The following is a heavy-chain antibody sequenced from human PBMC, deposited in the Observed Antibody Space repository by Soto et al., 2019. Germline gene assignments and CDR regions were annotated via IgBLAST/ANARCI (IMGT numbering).Heavy chain of an antibody. D-gene: IGHD2-2*02. Sequence: GGSLRLSCAASGFTVGTNFMNWVRQAPGRGLEWVSVIYPGGGTCYADSVKGRFAVSRDTSKNTLYLQMDSLRVEDTAVYYCARESYMDYWGQGTQVTVSS. CDR3: ARESYMDY. J-gene: IGHJ4*02. CDR2: IYPGGGT. CDR1: GFTVGTNF. V-gene: IGHV3-66*01.